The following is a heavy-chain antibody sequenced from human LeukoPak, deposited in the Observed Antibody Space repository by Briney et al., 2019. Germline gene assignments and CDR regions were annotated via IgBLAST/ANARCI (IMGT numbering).Heavy chain of an antibody. D-gene: IGHD3-22*01. CDR3: AKDGTNSTYYYDSSGYNFDY. Sequence: PGGSLRLSCAASGFTFSSYGMSWVRQAPGKGLEWVSAISGSGGSTYYADSVKGRFTISRDNSKNTLYLQMNSLRAEDTAVYYCAKDGTNSTYYYDSSGYNFDYWGQGTLVTVSS. V-gene: IGHV3-23*01. CDR2: ISGSGGST. J-gene: IGHJ4*02. CDR1: GFTFSSYG.